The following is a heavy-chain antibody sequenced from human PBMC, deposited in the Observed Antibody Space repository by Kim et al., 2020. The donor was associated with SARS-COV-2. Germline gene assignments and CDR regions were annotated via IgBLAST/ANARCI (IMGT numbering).Heavy chain of an antibody. CDR3: ASAPTNQRGTC. D-gene: IGHD3-10*01. Sequence: GGSLRLSCTASGFTFGAYGMHWVRQAPGKGLEWVSPISNNDRYKYYAASVKGRFTISRDNSKNSLDLQMDSLRAEDTAVYYCASAPTNQRGTCWGPGTLVTVSP. V-gene: IGHV3-30*03. J-gene: IGHJ4*02. CDR1: GFTFGAYG. CDR2: ISNNDRYK.